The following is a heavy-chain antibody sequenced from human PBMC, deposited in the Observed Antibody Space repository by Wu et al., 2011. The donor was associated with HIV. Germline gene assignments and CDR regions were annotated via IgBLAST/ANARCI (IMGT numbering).Heavy chain of an antibody. Sequence: QVQLVQSGDEVKKPGASVKVSCKASGKGFPTSIVTWVRQAPGQGLEWMGWISPYNDNTNYAQKFQGRVTMTTDTSTKTAYMELRSLRSDDTAVYYCARDPRSRLRLGDYYYGMDVWGRRDHGHRLL. D-gene: IGHD5-12*01. J-gene: IGHJ6*02. CDR1: GKGFPTSI. CDR2: ISPYNDNT. CDR3: ARDPRSRLRLGDYYYGMDV. V-gene: IGHV1-18*01.